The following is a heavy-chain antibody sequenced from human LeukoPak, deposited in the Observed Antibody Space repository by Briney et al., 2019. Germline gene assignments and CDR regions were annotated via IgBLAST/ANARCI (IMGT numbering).Heavy chain of an antibody. V-gene: IGHV3-23*01. Sequence: PGGSLRLSCAASEFTFNSYAMSWVRQAPGKGLEWVSTISGSGVSTYYADSVKGRFTISRDNSKNTLYLQMNSLRAEDTAVYYCALHGGSIWGQGTMVTVSS. CDR1: EFTFNSYA. CDR2: ISGSGVST. J-gene: IGHJ3*02. D-gene: IGHD6-25*01. CDR3: ALHGGSI.